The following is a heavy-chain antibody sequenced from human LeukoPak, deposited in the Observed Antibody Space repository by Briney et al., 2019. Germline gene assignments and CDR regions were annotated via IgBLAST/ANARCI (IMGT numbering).Heavy chain of an antibody. CDR3: ARDFGGDNYFVS. CDR2: ISSRSSTI. J-gene: IGHJ4*02. V-gene: IGHV3-48*01. D-gene: IGHD3-16*01. Sequence: PGGSLRLSCTASGFTFRISSIKWVRQAPGRGLEWVSFISSRSSTIYFAGPVKGRFNISKDNARNSMYMQMTGLRAEDTAVYYCARDFGGDNYFVSWGQGALVTVSS. CDR1: GFTFRISS.